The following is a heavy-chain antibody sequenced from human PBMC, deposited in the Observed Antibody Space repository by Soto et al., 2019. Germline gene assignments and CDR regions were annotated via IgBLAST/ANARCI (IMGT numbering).Heavy chain of an antibody. D-gene: IGHD2-2*01. CDR3: ARYCSSTSCYYGMDV. Sequence: ASVKVSCKASGYTFTSYAMHWVRQAPGQRLEWMGWTNAGNGNTKYSQKFQGRVTITRDTSASTAYMELSSLRSEDTAVYYCARYCSSTSCYYGMDVWGQGTTVTVSS. V-gene: IGHV1-3*01. CDR1: GYTFTSYA. CDR2: TNAGNGNT. J-gene: IGHJ6*02.